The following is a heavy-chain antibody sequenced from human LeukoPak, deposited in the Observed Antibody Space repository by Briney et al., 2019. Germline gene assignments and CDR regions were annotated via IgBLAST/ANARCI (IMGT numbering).Heavy chain of an antibody. CDR1: GFTFSSYA. CDR3: ARETTGGPYTFDY. J-gene: IGHJ4*02. CDR2: ISYDGSNK. D-gene: IGHD1-1*01. V-gene: IGHV3-30-3*01. Sequence: GGSLRLSCAASGFTFSSYAMHWVRQAPGKGLEWVAVISYDGSNKYYADSVKGRFTISRDNSKNTLYLQMNSLRAEDTAVYYCARETTGGPYTFDYWGQGTLVTVSS.